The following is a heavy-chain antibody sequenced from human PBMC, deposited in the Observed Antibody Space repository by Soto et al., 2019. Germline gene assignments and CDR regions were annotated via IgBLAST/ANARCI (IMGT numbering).Heavy chain of an antibody. D-gene: IGHD3-22*01. CDR3: ASAGYDSSGYYLDY. CDR2: IHHSGST. CDR1: GGSINTYY. V-gene: IGHV4-59*06. J-gene: IGHJ4*02. Sequence: SETLSLTCAVSGGSINTYYWSWVRQPPGKGLEWIGNIHHSGSTYYNPSLKSRVTISVDTSKNQFSLKLSSVTAADTAVYYCASAGYDSSGYYLDYWGQGTLVTVSS.